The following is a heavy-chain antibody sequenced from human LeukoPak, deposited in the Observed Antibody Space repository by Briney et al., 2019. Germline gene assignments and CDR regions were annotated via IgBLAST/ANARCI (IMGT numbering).Heavy chain of an antibody. J-gene: IGHJ6*03. V-gene: IGHV4-34*01. Sequence: GSLRLSCVASGFTFNTYGMSWVRQAPGKGLEWIGEINHSGSTNYNPSLKSRVTISVDTSKTQFSLKLSSVTAADTAVYYCARVKDPGGYYYYYYIDVWGKGTTVTVSS. CDR3: ARVKDPGGYYYYYYIDV. D-gene: IGHD3-16*01. CDR2: INHSGST. CDR1: GFTFNTYG.